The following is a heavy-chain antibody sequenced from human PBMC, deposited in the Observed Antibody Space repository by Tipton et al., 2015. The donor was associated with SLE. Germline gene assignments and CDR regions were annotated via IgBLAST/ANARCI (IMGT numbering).Heavy chain of an antibody. CDR3: AKDLDNDSSDYDSDDAFDI. CDR1: GFTFSSYG. CDR2: ISHDGKIK. J-gene: IGHJ3*02. D-gene: IGHD3-22*01. V-gene: IGHV3-30*18. Sequence: SLRLSCAASGFTFSSYGMHWVRQAPGKGLEWVAVISHDGKIKYHADSVKGRFTISRDNSKNTLCLQMNSLRAEDTAVYYCAKDLDNDSSDYDSDDAFDIWGQGTMVTVSS.